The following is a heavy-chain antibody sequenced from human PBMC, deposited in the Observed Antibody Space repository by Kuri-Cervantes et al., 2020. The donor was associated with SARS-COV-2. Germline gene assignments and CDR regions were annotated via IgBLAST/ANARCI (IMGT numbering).Heavy chain of an antibody. CDR2: IYTSGST. CDR3: ARVNTSGSYRNYYYYYYMDV. V-gene: IGHV4-4*07. D-gene: IGHD1-26*01. J-gene: IGHJ6*03. CDR1: GGSISSYY. Sequence: SETLSLTCTVSGGSISSYYWSWIRQPAGKGLEWIGRIYTSGSTNYNPSLKSRVTMSVDTSKNQFSLKLSSVTAADTAVYYCARVNTSGSYRNYYYYYYMDVWGKGTTVTVSS.